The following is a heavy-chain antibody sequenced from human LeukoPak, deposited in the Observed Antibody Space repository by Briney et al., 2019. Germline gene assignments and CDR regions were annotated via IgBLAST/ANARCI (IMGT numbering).Heavy chain of an antibody. CDR3: ARGRRVYDFWSGYYGPDFDY. D-gene: IGHD3-3*01. Sequence: ASVTVSCEASGYTFTSYGISWVRQAPGQGLEWMGWISAYNGNTNYAQKLQGRVTMTTDTSTSTAYMELRSLRSDDTAVYYCARGRRVYDFWSGYYGPDFDYWGQGTLVTVSS. CDR1: GYTFTSYG. V-gene: IGHV1-18*01. J-gene: IGHJ4*02. CDR2: ISAYNGNT.